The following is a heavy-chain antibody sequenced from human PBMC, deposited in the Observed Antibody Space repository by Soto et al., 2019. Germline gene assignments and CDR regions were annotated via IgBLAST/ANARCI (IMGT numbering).Heavy chain of an antibody. D-gene: IGHD3-22*01. CDR1: GFTFTSSA. CDR2: IVVGSGNT. Sequence: GASVKVSCKASGFTFTSSAVQWVRQARGQRLEWIGWIVVGSGNTNYAQKFQERVTITRDMSTSTAYMELSSLRSEDTAVYYCAAGRGDYSSGYYYGPYRGQGTLVTVSS. J-gene: IGHJ4*02. V-gene: IGHV1-58*01. CDR3: AAGRGDYSSGYYYGPY.